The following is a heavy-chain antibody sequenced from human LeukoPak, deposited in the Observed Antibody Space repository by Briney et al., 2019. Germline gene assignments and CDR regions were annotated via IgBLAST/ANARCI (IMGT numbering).Heavy chain of an antibody. CDR2: IYYSGST. CDR1: GGSISSSSYY. V-gene: IGHV4-39*07. CDR3: ARGWGYSSGWYLDY. Sequence: SETLSLTCTVSGGSISSSSYYWGWIRQPPGKGLEWIGSIYYSGSTYYNPSRKSRVTISVDTSKNQFSLKLSSVTAADTAVYYCARGWGYSSGWYLDYWGQGTLVTVSS. D-gene: IGHD6-19*01. J-gene: IGHJ4*02.